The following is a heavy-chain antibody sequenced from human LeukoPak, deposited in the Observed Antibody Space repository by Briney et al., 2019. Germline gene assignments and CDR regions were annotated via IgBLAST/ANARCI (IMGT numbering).Heavy chain of an antibody. V-gene: IGHV3-66*01. J-gene: IGHJ4*02. CDR2: IYSGGST. CDR1: GFTVSSNY. CDR3: ARSSGWPYYFDY. D-gene: IGHD6-19*01. Sequence: GGSLRLSCTVSGFTVSSNYMSWVRQAPGKGLEWVSIIYSGGSTYYADSVKGRFTISRDISKNTLYLQMNSLRAEDTAVYYCARSSGWPYYFDYWGQGTLVTVSS.